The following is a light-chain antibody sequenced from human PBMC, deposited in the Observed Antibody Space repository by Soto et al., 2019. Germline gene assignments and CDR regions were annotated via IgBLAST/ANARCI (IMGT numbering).Light chain of an antibody. Sequence: AIQMTQSPSSLSASVGDRVTITCRASQGIRNDLGWYQQKPGKAHKRLIYGASILRSGVPSRFSGSGSGTEFTLTVSSLQPEDFATYYCLQDYNFPWTFGQGTKVEIK. J-gene: IGKJ1*01. CDR1: QGIRND. CDR2: GAS. V-gene: IGKV1-6*01. CDR3: LQDYNFPWT.